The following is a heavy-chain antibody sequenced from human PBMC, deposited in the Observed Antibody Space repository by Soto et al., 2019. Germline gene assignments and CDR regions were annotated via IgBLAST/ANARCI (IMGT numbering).Heavy chain of an antibody. V-gene: IGHV4-30-4*01. CDR1: GGSISSGDYY. CDR2: IYYSGST. CDR3: ARRRTDFWCGYIWFDP. J-gene: IGHJ5*02. D-gene: IGHD3-3*01. Sequence: QVQLQESGPGLVKPSQTLSLTCTVSGGSISSGDYYWSWIRQPPGKGLEWIGYIYYSGSTYYNPSLKSRVTISVDTSKNQFALKLSSVTAADTAVYYCARRRTDFWCGYIWFDPWGQGTLVPVSS.